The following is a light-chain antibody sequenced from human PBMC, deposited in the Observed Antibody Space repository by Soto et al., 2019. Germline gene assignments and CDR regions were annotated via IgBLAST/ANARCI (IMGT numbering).Light chain of an antibody. CDR1: QGVGRF. CDR3: QQRGGSPLT. V-gene: IGKV3-11*01. CDR2: DAS. J-gene: IGKJ4*01. Sequence: EIVLTQSPATLSLSPGERAALSCRASQGVGRFLAWYQQKPGQAPRLLIYDASNRATGIPARFSGSGSETDFTLAIDNLEPEDLAVYYCQQRGGSPLTFGGGTKGAIK.